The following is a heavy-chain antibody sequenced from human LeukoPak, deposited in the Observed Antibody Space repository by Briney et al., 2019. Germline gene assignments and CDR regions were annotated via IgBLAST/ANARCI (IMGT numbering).Heavy chain of an antibody. CDR3: AKSPGGWSNFDY. Sequence: GGSLRLSCAASGFIISDFTMNWVRQAPGKGLEWVSSISSDPNYIYYADLVKGRFTISRDNAKNTLYLQMNSLRAEDTAVYYCAKSPGGWSNFDYWGQGTLVTVSS. CDR1: GFIISDFT. J-gene: IGHJ4*02. D-gene: IGHD6-19*01. CDR2: ISSDPNYI. V-gene: IGHV3-21*04.